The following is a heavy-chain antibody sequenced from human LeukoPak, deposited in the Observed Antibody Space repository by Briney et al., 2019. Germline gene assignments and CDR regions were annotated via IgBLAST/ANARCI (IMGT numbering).Heavy chain of an antibody. Sequence: AGGSLRLSCAASGFTFSSYGMHWVRQGPGKGREWVAFIRYDGSNKYYADSVKGRFTISRDNSKNTLYLQMNSLRAEDTAVYYCAKDLQQWLVRGWFDPWGQGTLVTVSS. J-gene: IGHJ5*02. D-gene: IGHD6-19*01. CDR2: IRYDGSNK. CDR1: GFTFSSYG. CDR3: AKDLQQWLVRGWFDP. V-gene: IGHV3-30*02.